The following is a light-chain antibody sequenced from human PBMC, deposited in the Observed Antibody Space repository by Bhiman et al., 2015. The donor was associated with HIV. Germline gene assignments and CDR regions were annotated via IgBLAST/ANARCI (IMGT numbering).Light chain of an antibody. V-gene: IGLV1-47*01. CDR2: RNN. Sequence: QSVLTQPPSASGTPGQRVTISCSGSSSNIGSKYVYWYQQLPGTAPKLLIYRNNQRPSGVPDRFSGSKSGTSASLAISGLQAEDEADYYCVAWDDSLNGVVFGGGTKLTVL. J-gene: IGLJ2*01. CDR1: SSNIGSKY. CDR3: VAWDDSLNGVV.